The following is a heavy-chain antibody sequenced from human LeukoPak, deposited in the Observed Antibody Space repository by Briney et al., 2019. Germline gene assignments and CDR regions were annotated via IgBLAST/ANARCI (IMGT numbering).Heavy chain of an antibody. D-gene: IGHD6-13*01. CDR1: GGSISSYY. CDR2: IYTSGST. Sequence: PSETLSLTCTVSGGSISSYYWSWIRQPAGKGLEWIGRIYTSGSTNYNPSLKSRVTISVDKSKNQFSLKLSSVTAADTAVYYCASPKYSSSWDYYYYYYMDVWGKGTTVTVSS. V-gene: IGHV4-4*07. CDR3: ASPKYSSSWDYYYYYYMDV. J-gene: IGHJ6*03.